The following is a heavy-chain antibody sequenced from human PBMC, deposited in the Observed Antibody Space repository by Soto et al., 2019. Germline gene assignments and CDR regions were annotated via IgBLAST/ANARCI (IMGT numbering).Heavy chain of an antibody. J-gene: IGHJ3*02. D-gene: IGHD1-26*01. CDR2: ISYDGSKK. CDR3: AKDIGGAYANPHDAFDI. CDR1: GFTFSSYG. V-gene: IGHV3-30*18. Sequence: QVQLVESGGGVVQPGRSLRLSCAASGFTFSSYGMHWVRQAPGKGLEWVAVISYDGSKKYYADSVKGRFTISRDNSKNTLYLQMNSLRAEDTAVYYCAKDIGGAYANPHDAFDIWGQGTMVTVSS.